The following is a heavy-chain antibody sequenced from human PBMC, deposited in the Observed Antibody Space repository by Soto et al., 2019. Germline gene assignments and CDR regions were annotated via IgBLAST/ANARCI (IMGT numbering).Heavy chain of an antibody. CDR3: AILWYFVVLPAGLLDY. CDR1: GFTFSSYG. CDR2: ISGGGDTT. Sequence: GGSLRLSCAASGFTFSSYGIGWIRLSPGKGLEWVSVISGGGDTTYYTPSVKGRFTISRDDFRNTLYLQMNSLRTEDTAIYYCAILWYFVVLPAGLLDYRGPGTLGTGS. D-gene: IGHD2-2*01. J-gene: IGHJ4*02. V-gene: IGHV3-23*01.